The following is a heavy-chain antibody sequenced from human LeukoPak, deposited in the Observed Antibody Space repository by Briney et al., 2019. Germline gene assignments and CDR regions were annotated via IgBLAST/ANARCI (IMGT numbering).Heavy chain of an antibody. CDR3: ARDLRWFDP. V-gene: IGHV4-39*07. Sequence: SETLSLTCTVSGGSISSSSYYWGWIRQPPGKGLEWIGSIYYSGSTYYNPSPKSRVTISVDTSKNQFSLKLSSVTAADTAVYYCARDLRWFDPWGQGTLVTVSS. CDR2: IYYSGST. D-gene: IGHD5/OR15-5a*01. J-gene: IGHJ5*02. CDR1: GGSISSSSYY.